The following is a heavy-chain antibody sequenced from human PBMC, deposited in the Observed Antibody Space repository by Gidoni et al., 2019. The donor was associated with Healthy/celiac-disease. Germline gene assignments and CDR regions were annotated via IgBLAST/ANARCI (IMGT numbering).Heavy chain of an antibody. CDR1: GGPFSGYY. Sequence: QVQLQQWGAGLLKPSETLSLTCAVYGGPFSGYYWSWIRQPPGKGLEWIGESNHSGSTNYNPSLKSRVTISVDTSKNQFSLKLSSVTAADTAVYYCARGRGDIVVVVARYSLPFGMDVWGQGTTVTVSS. CDR3: ARGRGDIVVVVARYSLPFGMDV. CDR2: SNHSGST. V-gene: IGHV4-34*01. J-gene: IGHJ6*02. D-gene: IGHD2-15*01.